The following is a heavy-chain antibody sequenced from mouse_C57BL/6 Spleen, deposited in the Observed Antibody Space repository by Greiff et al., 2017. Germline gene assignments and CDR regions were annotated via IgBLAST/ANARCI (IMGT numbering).Heavy chain of an antibody. D-gene: IGHD1-1*01. CDR2: IYPRSGNT. Sequence: VHLVESGAELARPGASVKLSCKASGYTFTSSGISWVKQRTGQGLEWIGEIYPRSGNTYYNEKFKGKATLTADKSSSTAYRELRSLTSEDSAVYFCASYYGSSYYFDYWGQGTTLTVSS. CDR1: GYTFTSSG. CDR3: ASYYGSSYYFDY. V-gene: IGHV1-81*01. J-gene: IGHJ2*01.